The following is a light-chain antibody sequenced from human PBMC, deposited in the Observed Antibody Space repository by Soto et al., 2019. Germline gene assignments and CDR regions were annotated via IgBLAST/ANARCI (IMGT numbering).Light chain of an antibody. CDR1: SSNIGSNY. CDR3: AAWDDSLT. V-gene: IGLV1-47*01. J-gene: IGLJ2*01. CDR2: RNN. Sequence: QSVLTQPPSASGTPGQRVTISCSGSSSNIGSNYVYWYQQLPGTAPKLLIYRNNQRPSVVPDRFSGSKSGTSASLALSGLRSEDEADYYCAAWDDSLTFGGGTKLTVL.